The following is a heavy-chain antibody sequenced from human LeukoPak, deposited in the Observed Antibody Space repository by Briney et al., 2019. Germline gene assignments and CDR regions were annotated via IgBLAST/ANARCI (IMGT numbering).Heavy chain of an antibody. J-gene: IGHJ4*02. V-gene: IGHV3-23*01. CDR3: AKDLRRYYYGSGSSDSYFDF. CDR1: GFTFSSYA. D-gene: IGHD3-10*01. Sequence: PGGSLRLSCAASGFTFSSYAMSWVRQAPGKGLEWVSAIGGSGGSTYYADSVKGRFTISRDNSKNTLYLQMNSLRAEDTAVYYCAKDLRRYYYGSGSSDSYFDFWGQGTLVAVSS. CDR2: IGGSGGST.